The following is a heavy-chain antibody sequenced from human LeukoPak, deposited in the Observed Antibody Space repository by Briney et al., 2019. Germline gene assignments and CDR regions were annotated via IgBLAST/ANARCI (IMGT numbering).Heavy chain of an antibody. D-gene: IGHD3-10*01. Sequence: GRSLRLSCAASGFTFSSYPMHWVRQAPGKGLEWVTVISYDGSNKYYADSVKGRFTISRDNSKNTLYLQMNSLRAEDTAVYYCAREPADVRRGTLTFDYWGQGTLVTVSS. CDR1: GFTFSSYP. J-gene: IGHJ4*02. CDR3: AREPADVRRGTLTFDY. CDR2: ISYDGSNK. V-gene: IGHV3-30-3*01.